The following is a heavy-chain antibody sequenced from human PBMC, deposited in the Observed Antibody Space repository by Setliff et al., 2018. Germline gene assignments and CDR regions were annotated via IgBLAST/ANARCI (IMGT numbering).Heavy chain of an antibody. CDR3: ARDRGGRVLDY. CDR2: IYTSGST. Sequence: SETLSLTCTVSGGSISSGSYYWSWIRQPAGKGLEWIGHIYTSGSTNYNPSLKSRVTIPVDTSKNQFSLKLSSVTAADTAVYYCARDRGGRVLDYWGQGTLVTVSS. D-gene: IGHD3-10*01. V-gene: IGHV4-61*09. CDR1: GGSISSGSYY. J-gene: IGHJ4*02.